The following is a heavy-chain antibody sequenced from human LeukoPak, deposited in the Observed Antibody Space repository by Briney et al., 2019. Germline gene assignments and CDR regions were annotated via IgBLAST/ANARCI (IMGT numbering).Heavy chain of an antibody. V-gene: IGHV4-61*02. J-gene: IGHJ5*02. Sequence: SETLSLTCSVSGGSISSSNYYWSWIRQPAGKGLEWIGRIYTSESTNYNPPLKSRVTISVDTSRNQFSLKLNSVTAADTAVYYCARNRYYYGSGNYGVPNWFDPWGQGTLVTVSS. CDR2: IYTSEST. CDR1: GGSISSSNYY. D-gene: IGHD3-10*01. CDR3: ARNRYYYGSGNYGVPNWFDP.